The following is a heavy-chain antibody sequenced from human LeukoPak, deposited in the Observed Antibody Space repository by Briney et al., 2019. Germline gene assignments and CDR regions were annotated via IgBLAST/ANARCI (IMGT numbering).Heavy chain of an antibody. V-gene: IGHV3-23*01. J-gene: IGHJ4*02. CDR1: GITLSNYA. CDR2: ISGSGGGT. CDR3: AKRGVVIRVILVGFHKEAYYFDS. D-gene: IGHD3-22*01. Sequence: GGSLRLSCAVSGITLSNYAMTWVRQAPGKGLEWVAGISGSGGGTNYADSVKGRFTISRDNSKNTLYLQMNNLRVDDTAVSFCAKRGVVIRVILVGFHKEAYYFDSWGQGALVTVSS.